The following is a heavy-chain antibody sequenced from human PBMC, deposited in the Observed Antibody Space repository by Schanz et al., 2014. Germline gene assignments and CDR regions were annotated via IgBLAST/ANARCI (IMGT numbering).Heavy chain of an antibody. Sequence: EVQLVESGGGLVQPGESLRLSCAASGFSFSSYAMSWARQTPGKGLEWVSYISRSSSTIYYADSVRGRFTISRDNAKNSVIQKINRLRAENTAVYNCATEGPRGPRHPINYYCAMEHWGQGTKVTV. D-gene: IGHD6-6*01. CDR1: GFSFSSYA. CDR2: ISRSSSTI. J-gene: IGHJ6*02. CDR3: ATEGPRGPRHPINYYCAMEH. V-gene: IGHV3-48*01.